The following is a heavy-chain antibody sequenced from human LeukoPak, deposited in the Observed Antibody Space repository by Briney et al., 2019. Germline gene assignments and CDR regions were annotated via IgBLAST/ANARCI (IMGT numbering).Heavy chain of an antibody. J-gene: IGHJ6*03. V-gene: IGHV3-48*01. CDR1: GFTFSSYE. D-gene: IGHD4-17*01. Sequence: GGSLRLSCAASGFTFSSYEMNWVRQAPGKGLEWVSYISSSSSTIYYADSVKGRFTISRDNAKNSLYLQMNSLRAEDTAVYYCARETVTPYYYYYYMDVWGKGTTVTVSS. CDR2: ISSSSSTI. CDR3: ARETVTPYYYYYYMDV.